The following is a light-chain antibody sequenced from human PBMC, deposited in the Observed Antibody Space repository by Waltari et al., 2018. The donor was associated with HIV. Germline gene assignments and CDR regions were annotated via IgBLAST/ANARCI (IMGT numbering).Light chain of an antibody. Sequence: NFMLTQPHSVSESPGKTVTISCTRTSGSIASNYVQWYQQRPGCSPTTGLNEDNQTPSGFPHRFSCSIDSPSNYSSLTISGLKTEDEADYYCQSYDSSNQGVFGGGTKLTVL. CDR1: SGSIASNY. CDR3: QSYDSSNQGV. V-gene: IGLV6-57*01. J-gene: IGLJ3*02. CDR2: EDN.